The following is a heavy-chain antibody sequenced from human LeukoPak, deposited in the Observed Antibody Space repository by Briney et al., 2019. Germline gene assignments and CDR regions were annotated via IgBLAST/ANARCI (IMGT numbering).Heavy chain of an antibody. CDR2: INPNSGGT. V-gene: IGHV1-2*04. J-gene: IGHJ5*02. CDR3: VRAGPTYYDFWSGYNWFDP. D-gene: IGHD3-3*01. CDR1: GYTFTGYY. Sequence: ASVKVSCKASGYTFTGYYMHWVRQAPGQGLEWMGWINPNSGGTNYAQKFQGWVTMTRDTSISTAYMELSRLRSDDTAVYYCVRAGPTYYDFWSGYNWFDPWGQGTLVTVSS.